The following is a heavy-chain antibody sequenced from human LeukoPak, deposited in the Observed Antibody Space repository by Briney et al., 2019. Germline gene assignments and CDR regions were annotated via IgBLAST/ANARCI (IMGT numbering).Heavy chain of an antibody. CDR3: ARGRGSGTDY. CDR1: GGTFSSYA. CDR2: MNPNSGNT. Sequence: GASVKVSCKASGGTFSSYAISWVRQATGQGLEWMGWMNPNSGNTGYAQKFQGRVTMTRNTSISTAYMELSSLRSEDTAVCYCARGRGSGTDYWGQGTLVTVSS. J-gene: IGHJ4*02. D-gene: IGHD3-10*01. V-gene: IGHV1-8*02.